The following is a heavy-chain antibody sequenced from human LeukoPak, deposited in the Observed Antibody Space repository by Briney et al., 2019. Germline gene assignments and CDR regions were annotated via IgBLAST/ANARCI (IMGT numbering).Heavy chain of an antibody. J-gene: IGHJ4*02. V-gene: IGHV3-30-3*01. CDR2: ISYDGSNE. CDR1: GFTFSSYA. Sequence: PGRFLRLSCAASGFTFSSYAMHWVRQAPGKGLEWVAVISYDGSNEYYADSVKGRFTISRDNSKNTLYLQMNSLRAEDTAVYYCARDSPRMVRGVTYYFDYWGQGTLVTVSS. D-gene: IGHD3-10*01. CDR3: ARDSPRMVRGVTYYFDY.